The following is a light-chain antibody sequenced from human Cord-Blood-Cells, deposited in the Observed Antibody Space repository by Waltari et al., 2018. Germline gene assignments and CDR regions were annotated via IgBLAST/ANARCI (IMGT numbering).Light chain of an antibody. V-gene: IGLV2-14*01. Sequence: QSALTQPAPVSGSPGHSITISRPGTSRAVGGYNFVSWYQQHPGNAPKLMIYDVSNRPSGVSNRFSGSKSGNTASLTISGLQAEDEADYYCSSYTSSSTLYVFGTGTKVTVL. CDR1: SRAVGGYNF. J-gene: IGLJ1*01. CDR2: DVS. CDR3: SSYTSSSTLYV.